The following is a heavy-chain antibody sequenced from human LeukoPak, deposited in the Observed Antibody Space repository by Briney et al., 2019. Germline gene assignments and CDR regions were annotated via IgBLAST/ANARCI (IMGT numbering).Heavy chain of an antibody. CDR3: AREDRFTPEVLPRYFDY. V-gene: IGHV4-39*07. CDR1: GRSISISSYY. CDR2: IYYSRRT. Sequence: SETQSLTCTVSGRSISISSYYWGWIRQPPRKGLEWIGRIYYSRRTYYHPSLQSRVPISVGTANHQFSLELSSVSAADTAVSYCAREDRFTPEVLPRYFDYWGQGALVT. J-gene: IGHJ4*02. D-gene: IGHD1-26*01.